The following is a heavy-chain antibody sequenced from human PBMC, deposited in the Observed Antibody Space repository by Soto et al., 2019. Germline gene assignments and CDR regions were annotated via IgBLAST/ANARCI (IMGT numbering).Heavy chain of an antibody. V-gene: IGHV1-2*06. CDR1: GYIFTDYY. CDR3: AAGRRGVVDY. J-gene: IGHJ4*02. D-gene: IGHD3-10*01. Sequence: ASVKVSCKASGYIFTDYYMHWVRQAPGQELGWMGRINPNSGGTNYAQKFQERVTITRDMSTSTAYMELSSLRSEDTAVYYCAAGRRGVVDYWGQGTLVTVSS. CDR2: INPNSGGT.